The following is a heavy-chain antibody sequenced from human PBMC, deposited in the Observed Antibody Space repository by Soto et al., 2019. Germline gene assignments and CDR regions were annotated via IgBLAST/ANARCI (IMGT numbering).Heavy chain of an antibody. CDR3: ARRASIAAAGTPEKIIRYYYYGMDV. Sequence: SVKVSCRASGGTFSSYAISWVRQAPGQGLEWMGGIIPIFGTANYAQKFQGRVTITADESTSTAYMELSSLRSEDTAVYYCARRASIAAAGTPEKIIRYYYYGMDVWGQGTTVTVSS. CDR1: GGTFSSYA. V-gene: IGHV1-69*13. J-gene: IGHJ6*02. CDR2: IIPIFGTA. D-gene: IGHD6-13*01.